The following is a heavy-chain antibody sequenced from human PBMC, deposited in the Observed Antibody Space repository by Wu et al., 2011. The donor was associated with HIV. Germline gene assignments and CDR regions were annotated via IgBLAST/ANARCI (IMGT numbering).Heavy chain of an antibody. D-gene: IGHD6-19*01. Sequence: QVQLVQSGAEVKKPGASAKVSCKAFGYTFTGFHVHWVRQAPGQGLEWMGWVHPNSGGRNYAQRFQGRVTLTRDTSTNTAYMELSSLTSDDTAVYYCARGWGTAVAGTSADYWGQGTLVTVSS. V-gene: IGHV1-2*02. CDR2: VHPNSGGR. J-gene: IGHJ4*02. CDR1: GYTFTGFH. CDR3: ARGWGTAVAGTSADY.